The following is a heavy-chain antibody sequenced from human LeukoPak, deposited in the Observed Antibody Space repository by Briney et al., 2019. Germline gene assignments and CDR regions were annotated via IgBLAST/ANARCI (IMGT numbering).Heavy chain of an antibody. CDR1: GYTFTSYG. Sequence: ASVKVSCKASGYTFTSYGISWVRQATGQGLEWMGWMNPNSGNTGYAQKFQGRVTITRNTSISTAYMELSSLRSEVTAVYYCARGTEGYDLDAFDIWGQGTMVTVSS. J-gene: IGHJ3*02. V-gene: IGHV1-8*03. CDR3: ARGTEGYDLDAFDI. D-gene: IGHD3-3*01. CDR2: MNPNSGNT.